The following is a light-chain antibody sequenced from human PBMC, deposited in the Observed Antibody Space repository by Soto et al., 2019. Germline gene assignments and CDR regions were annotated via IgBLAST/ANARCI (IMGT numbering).Light chain of an antibody. Sequence: EIVFTHSPATLSLSPADRATLSCRASQSVSSYLAWYQQKPGQAPRLLIYDASNRATGIPARFSGSGSGTDFTLTISSLEPEDFAVYYCQQRSNWPPATFGGGTKVDI. CDR2: DAS. J-gene: IGKJ4*01. CDR3: QQRSNWPPAT. CDR1: QSVSSY. V-gene: IGKV3-11*01.